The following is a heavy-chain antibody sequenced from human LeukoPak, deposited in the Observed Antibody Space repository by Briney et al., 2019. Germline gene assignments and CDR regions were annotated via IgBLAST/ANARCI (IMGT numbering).Heavy chain of an antibody. CDR3: ARDSGYYDILTGYQEGLDY. CDR1: GYTFTSYG. D-gene: IGHD3-9*01. J-gene: IGHJ4*02. Sequence: ASVKVSCKASGYTFTSYGISWVRQAPGQGLEWMGRISAYNGNTNYAQKLQGRVTMTTDTSTSTAYMELRSLRSDDTAVYYCARDSGYYDILTGYQEGLDYWGQGTLVTVSS. V-gene: IGHV1-18*01. CDR2: ISAYNGNT.